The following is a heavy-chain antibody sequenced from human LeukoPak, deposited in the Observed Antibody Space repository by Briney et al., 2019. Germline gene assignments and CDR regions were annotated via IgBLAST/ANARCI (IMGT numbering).Heavy chain of an antibody. CDR3: ASCSGGSCYGGGRQYYYYGLDV. D-gene: IGHD2-15*01. Sequence: SETLSLTCTVSGGSISTYYWSWIRQPPGKGLEWIGYIYYTGSTNYNPSLKSRVTISVDTSKNQFSLKLSSVTAADTAVYYCASCSGGSCYGGGRQYYYYGLDVWGQGTTVTVSS. CDR2: IYYTGST. CDR1: GGSISTYY. J-gene: IGHJ6*02. V-gene: IGHV4-59*01.